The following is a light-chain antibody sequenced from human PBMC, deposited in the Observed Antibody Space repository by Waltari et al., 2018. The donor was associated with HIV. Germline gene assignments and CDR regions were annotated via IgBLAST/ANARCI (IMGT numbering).Light chain of an antibody. CDR2: KVS. Sequence: GVLTHSPLSLAVTLGQPASISCTSSQSLLFGDGFTYLNWFHQSPGQPPRRLIYKVSSRASGVPDRISGSGSGTNFTLNITRVEAGDVGVFYGMQGAHWPPWTFGPGTKVEIK. V-gene: IGKV2-30*01. CDR3: MQGAHWPPWT. J-gene: IGKJ1*01. CDR1: QSLLFGDGFTY.